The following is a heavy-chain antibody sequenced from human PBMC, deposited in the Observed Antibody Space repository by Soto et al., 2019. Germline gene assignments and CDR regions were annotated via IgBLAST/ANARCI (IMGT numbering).Heavy chain of an antibody. D-gene: IGHD5-12*01. CDR2: INHSGST. J-gene: IGHJ6*02. CDR1: GGSFSGYY. Sequence: SETLSLTCAVYGGSFSGYYWSWIRQPPGKGLEWVGEINHSGSTNYNASPKTRVTIPVAPSKSQFSLRLSSVPPGNTVGYYCARTRTYEFRGMAVGGQGP. V-gene: IGHV4-34*01. CDR3: ARTRTYEFRGMAV.